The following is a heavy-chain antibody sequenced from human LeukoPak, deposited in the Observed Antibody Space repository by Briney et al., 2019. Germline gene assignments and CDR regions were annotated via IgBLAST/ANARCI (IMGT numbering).Heavy chain of an antibody. V-gene: IGHV3-48*04. CDR1: GFTFSSYT. CDR3: ARVGTSSNYYYYMDV. Sequence: PGGSLRLSCAASGFTFSSYTMNWVRQAPGKGLEWVSYISSSGGTIYYADSVKGQFTISRDNAKNSLYLQMNSPRAEDTAVYYCARVGTSSNYYYYMDVWGKGTTVTVSS. CDR2: ISSSGGTI. D-gene: IGHD1-1*01. J-gene: IGHJ6*03.